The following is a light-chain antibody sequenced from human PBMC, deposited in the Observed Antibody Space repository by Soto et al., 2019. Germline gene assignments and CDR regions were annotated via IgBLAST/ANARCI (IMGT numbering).Light chain of an antibody. J-gene: IGLJ2*01. Sequence: QAVVTQEPSLTVSPGGTVTLTCGSSTGAVTSGHYPYWFQQKSGQAPRALIYDTSNKHSWTPARFSGSLLGGKAALTLSGAQQEDEAEYYCLLSFSGTHVVFGGGTKLTVL. CDR2: DTS. V-gene: IGLV7-46*01. CDR1: TGAVTSGHY. CDR3: LLSFSGTHVV.